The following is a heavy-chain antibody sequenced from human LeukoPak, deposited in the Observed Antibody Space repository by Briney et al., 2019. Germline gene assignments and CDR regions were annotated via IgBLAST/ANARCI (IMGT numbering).Heavy chain of an antibody. CDR2: IIPIFGTA. CDR1: GGTFSSYA. D-gene: IGHD3-22*01. V-gene: IGHV1-69*01. Sequence: SPVKVSCKASGGTFSSYAISWVRQAPGQGLEWMGGIIPIFGTANYAQKFQGRVTITADESTSTAYMELSSLRSEDTAVYYCARELRFGYYDSSGYPFDIWGQGTMVTVSS. CDR3: ARELRFGYYDSSGYPFDI. J-gene: IGHJ3*02.